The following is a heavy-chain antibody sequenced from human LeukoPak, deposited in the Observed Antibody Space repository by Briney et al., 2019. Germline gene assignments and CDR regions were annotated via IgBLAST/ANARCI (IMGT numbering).Heavy chain of an antibody. D-gene: IGHD6-13*01. J-gene: IGHJ5*02. CDR2: VSYDGVNE. CDR3: AKGSSSSWYSWFDP. CDR1: GFTFSTYG. Sequence: GGSLRLSCAASGFTFSTYGMHWVRQAPGKGLEWVAVVSYDGVNEFYGDSLKGRFTISRDNSRNTLYLQMESLRVEDTAVYYCAKGSSSSWYSWFDPWGQGTLVTVSS. V-gene: IGHV3-30*18.